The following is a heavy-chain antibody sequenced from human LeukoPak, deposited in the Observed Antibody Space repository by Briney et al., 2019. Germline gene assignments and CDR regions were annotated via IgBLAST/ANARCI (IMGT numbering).Heavy chain of an antibody. J-gene: IGHJ6*03. V-gene: IGHV3-21*04. D-gene: IGHD3-10*01. CDR1: GFTFSSYA. CDR3: AKSNLFGVYYMDV. CDR2: ITSDSRYM. Sequence: PGGSLRLSCAASGFTFSSYAMSWVRQAPGKGLEWVSSITSDSRYMYYADSVKGRFTISRDNAKNSLYLQMNSLRAEDTAVYYCAKSNLFGVYYMDVWGRGTTVTISS.